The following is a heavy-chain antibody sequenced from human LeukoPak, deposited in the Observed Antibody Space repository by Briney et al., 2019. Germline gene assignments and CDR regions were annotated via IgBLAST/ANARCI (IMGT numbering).Heavy chain of an antibody. V-gene: IGHV1-8*01. CDR2: MNPNSGNT. J-gene: IGHJ4*02. Sequence: ASVKVSCKASGYTFTSYDINRVRQATGQGLEWMGWMNPNSGNTGFAQNFQGRVTMTRNTSITTAYMELSNLRSEDTAVYYCARGYGSGSYYYFDYWGQGTLVTVSS. CDR1: GYTFTSYD. CDR3: ARGYGSGSYYYFDY. D-gene: IGHD3-10*01.